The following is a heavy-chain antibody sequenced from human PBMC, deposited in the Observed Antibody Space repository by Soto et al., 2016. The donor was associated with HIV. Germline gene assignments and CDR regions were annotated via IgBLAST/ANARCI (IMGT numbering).Heavy chain of an antibody. CDR1: EFIVGSNY. J-gene: IGHJ3*02. CDR3: ARDLLRRQRAFDI. D-gene: IGHD4-17*01. Sequence: EVQLVESGGGLVQPGGSLRLSCAASEFIVGSNYMNWVRQAPGQGLEWVSIIYSGGDTNYADSVKGRFTISRDNSKNTLYLQMSSLRADDTAVYYCARDLLRRQRAFDIWGQGTLVTVSS. CDR2: IYSGGDT. V-gene: IGHV3-66*01.